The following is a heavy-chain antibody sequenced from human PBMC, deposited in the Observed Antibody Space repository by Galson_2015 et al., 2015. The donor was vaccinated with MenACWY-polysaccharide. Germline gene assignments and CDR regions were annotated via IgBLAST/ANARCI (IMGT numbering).Heavy chain of an antibody. J-gene: IGHJ5*02. CDR3: VRDGGGGNGWYWFDL. D-gene: IGHD6-19*01. Sequence: SLRLSCAAAGFNFNIHPMHRVRQAPGKGLEWVALISSDGDDKYYADSVKGRFTISRDNHKNMVFLEMNSLRAEDTAVYYCVRDGGGGNGWYWFDLWGQGTRVTVSS. CDR1: GFNFNIHP. V-gene: IGHV3-30-3*01. CDR2: ISSDGDDK.